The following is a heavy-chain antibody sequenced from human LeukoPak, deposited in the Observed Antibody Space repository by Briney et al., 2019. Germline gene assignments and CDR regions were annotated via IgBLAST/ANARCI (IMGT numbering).Heavy chain of an antibody. CDR3: ARGSGAYYNWFDP. Sequence: GGSLRLSCAASGFTFSIYWMSWVRQAPGKGLEWVASIKQDGSVKHFLDSVKGRFTISRDNSKNTLYLQMNSLRAEDTAVYYCARGSGAYYNWFDPWGQGTLVTVSS. V-gene: IGHV3-7*01. CDR1: GFTFSIYW. J-gene: IGHJ5*02. CDR2: IKQDGSVK. D-gene: IGHD3-3*01.